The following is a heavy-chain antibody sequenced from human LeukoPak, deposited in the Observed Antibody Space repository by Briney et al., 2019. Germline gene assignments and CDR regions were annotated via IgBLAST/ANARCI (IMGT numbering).Heavy chain of an antibody. D-gene: IGHD3-10*01. CDR3: AREGSPRPHVDY. V-gene: IGHV4-38-2*02. CDR1: GYSISSGYY. J-gene: IGHJ4*02. Sequence: SETLSLTCTVSGYSISSGYYWGWIRQPPGRGLEWIGSIYHSGSTYYNPSLKSRVTISVDTSKNQFSLKLSSVTAADTAVYYCAREGSPRPHVDYWGQGTLVTVSS. CDR2: IYHSGST.